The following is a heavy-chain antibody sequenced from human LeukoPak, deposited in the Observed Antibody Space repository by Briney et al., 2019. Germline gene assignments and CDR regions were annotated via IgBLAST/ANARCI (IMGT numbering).Heavy chain of an antibody. CDR3: ARGRRDTAMIIYYYYYYMDV. CDR2: ISDSGTT. V-gene: IGHV4-59*01. Sequence: PSETLSLTCTVSGGSISRYYWSWIRQPPGKGLEWFGYISDSGTTNYNPSLKSRVTISVDTSKNQFSLKLSSVTAADTAVYYCARGRRDTAMIIYYYYYYMDVWGKGTTVTISS. J-gene: IGHJ6*03. CDR1: GGSISRYY. D-gene: IGHD5-18*01.